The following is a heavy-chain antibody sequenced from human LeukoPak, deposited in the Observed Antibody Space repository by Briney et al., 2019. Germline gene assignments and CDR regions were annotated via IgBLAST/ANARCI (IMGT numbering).Heavy chain of an antibody. CDR1: GFTFSSYN. CDR2: ISRTGSYI. J-gene: IGHJ4*02. Sequence: GGSLRLSCAASGFTFSSYNMNWVRQAPGRGLEWVSSISRTGSYIYYADSVKGRFTISRGNAQNSVYLQMNSLRVEDTAVYYCARVLETDCRGGSCYSGLDYWGQGTLVTVSS. CDR3: ARVLETDCRGGSCYSGLDY. V-gene: IGHV3-21*01. D-gene: IGHD2-15*01.